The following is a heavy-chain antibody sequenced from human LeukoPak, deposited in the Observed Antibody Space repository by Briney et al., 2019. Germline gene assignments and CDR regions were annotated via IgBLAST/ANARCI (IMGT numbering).Heavy chain of an antibody. CDR1: GYIFTNYW. CDR3: ARRPYCSSTICYGGDYFYC. J-gene: IGHJ4*02. CDR2: IYLGDSDI. D-gene: IGHD2-2*01. Sequence: GESLKISCKGSGYIFTNYWIGWVRQMPGKGLEWMGIIYLGDSDIRYSPSFQGQVTISVDKSISTAYLQWSSLKASDTAMYYCARRPYCSSTICYGGDYFYCWGQVTLVTVSS. V-gene: IGHV5-51*01.